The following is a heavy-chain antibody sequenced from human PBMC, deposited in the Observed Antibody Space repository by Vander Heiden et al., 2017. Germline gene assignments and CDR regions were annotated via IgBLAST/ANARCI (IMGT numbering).Heavy chain of an antibody. V-gene: IGHV3-30*04. CDR1: GFTFSSYA. D-gene: IGHD3-22*01. CDR2: ISYDGSNK. CDR3: AREEGYDSSGYYSSHDY. J-gene: IGHJ4*02. Sequence: QVQLVESGGGVVQPGRSLRLSCAASGFTFSSYAMHWVRQAPGKGLEWVAVISYDGSNKYYADSVKGRFTISRDNSKNTLYLQMNSLRAEDTAVYYCAREEGYDSSGYYSSHDYWGQGTLVTVSS.